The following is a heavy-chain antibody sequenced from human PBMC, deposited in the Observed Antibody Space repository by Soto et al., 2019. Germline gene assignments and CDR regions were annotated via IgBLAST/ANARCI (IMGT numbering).Heavy chain of an antibody. CDR1: GFILSDCA. CDR2: ISGRRSVI. CDR3: ARDLSWGSNWYYYMDV. V-gene: IGHV3-48*01. Sequence: EVQLVESGGGLVQPGGSLRLSCATSGFILSDCAMNWVRQAPGKGLEWVSYISGRRSVIDYADSVKGRFTVSRDNARNSLYLQMNSLRAEDTAVYYCARDLSWGSNWYYYMDVWGKGTTVTVSS. D-gene: IGHD7-27*01. J-gene: IGHJ6*03.